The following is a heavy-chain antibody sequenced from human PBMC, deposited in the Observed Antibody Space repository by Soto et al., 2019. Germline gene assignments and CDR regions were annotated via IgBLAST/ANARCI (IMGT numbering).Heavy chain of an antibody. J-gene: IGHJ5*02. Sequence: QVQLQESGPGLVTPSQTLSLSCTVYGGSISSGGYYWSWIRQHPGKGLEWIGYIYYSGSTYYNPSIKSRVTISVDTSKNQFSLKLSSVTAADTAVYYCARVGGINWFDPWGQGTLVTVSS. CDR2: IYYSGST. D-gene: IGHD3-16*01. CDR3: ARVGGINWFDP. V-gene: IGHV4-31*03. CDR1: GGSISSGGYY.